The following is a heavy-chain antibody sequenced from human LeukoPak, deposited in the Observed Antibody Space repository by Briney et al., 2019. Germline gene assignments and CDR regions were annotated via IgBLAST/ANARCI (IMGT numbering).Heavy chain of an antibody. Sequence: GRSLRLSCTASGFTFGDYAMSWVRRAPGKGLEWVGFIRSKVYGGTTEYAASVKGRFSISRDDSKSIAYLQMNSLKTEDTAVYYCNREDMYYDFWSGLDYWGQGTLVTVSS. CDR1: GFTFGDYA. D-gene: IGHD3-3*01. J-gene: IGHJ4*02. CDR2: IRSKVYGGTT. V-gene: IGHV3-49*04. CDR3: NREDMYYDFWSGLDY.